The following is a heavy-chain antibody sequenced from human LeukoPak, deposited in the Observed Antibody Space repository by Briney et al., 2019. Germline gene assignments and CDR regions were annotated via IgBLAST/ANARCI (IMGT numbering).Heavy chain of an antibody. CDR1: GGSISSYY. J-gene: IGHJ4*02. Sequence: PSETLSLTCTVSGGSISSYYWSWIRQPPGKGLEWIGYIYYSGSTNYNPSLKSRVTISVDTSKNQFSLKLSSVTAADTAVYYCARQGPMTTVDYWGLGTLVTVSS. D-gene: IGHD4-11*01. CDR2: IYYSGST. CDR3: ARQGPMTTVDY. V-gene: IGHV4-59*01.